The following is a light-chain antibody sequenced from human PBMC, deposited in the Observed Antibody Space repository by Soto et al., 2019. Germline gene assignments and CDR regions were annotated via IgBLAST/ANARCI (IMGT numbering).Light chain of an antibody. CDR1: QSVTSGY. CDR2: GAS. J-gene: IGKJ3*01. Sequence: EIVLTQSPGTLSLSPGERATLSCRASQSVTSGYLAWYQQKPGQAPRVLIFGASSRATGIPDRFIGSGSGTDFTLTISRLEPEDFAVYYCQQYGRSPGLFTFGPGTRVDIK. V-gene: IGKV3-20*01. CDR3: QQYGRSPGLFT.